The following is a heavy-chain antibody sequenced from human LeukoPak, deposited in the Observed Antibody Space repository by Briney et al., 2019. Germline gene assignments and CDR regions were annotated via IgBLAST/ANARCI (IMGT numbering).Heavy chain of an antibody. Sequence: GGSLRLSCAASGFTFSSYGMHWVRQAPGKGLEWVAFIRYDGSNKYYADSVKGRFTISRDNSKNTLYLQMGSLRAEDMAVYYCARGIQEEGFNWFDPWGQGTLVTVSS. V-gene: IGHV3-30*02. CDR3: ARGIQEEGFNWFDP. D-gene: IGHD1-1*01. CDR1: GFTFSSYG. J-gene: IGHJ5*02. CDR2: IRYDGSNK.